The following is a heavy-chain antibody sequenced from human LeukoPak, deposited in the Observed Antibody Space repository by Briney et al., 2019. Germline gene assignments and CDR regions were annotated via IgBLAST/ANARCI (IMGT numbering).Heavy chain of an antibody. CDR2: ISYDGSNK. J-gene: IGHJ5*02. Sequence: GGSLRLSCAASGFTFSSYAMHWVRQAPGKGLEWVAVISYDGSNKYYADSVKGRFTISRDNSKNTLYLQMNSLRAEDTAVYYCARAGYSSSWYFFRSYWFDPWGQGTLVTVSS. CDR1: GFTFSSYA. V-gene: IGHV3-30-3*01. CDR3: ARAGYSSSWYFFRSYWFDP. D-gene: IGHD6-13*01.